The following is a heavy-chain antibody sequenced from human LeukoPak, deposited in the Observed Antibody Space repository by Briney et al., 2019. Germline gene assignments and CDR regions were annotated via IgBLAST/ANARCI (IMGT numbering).Heavy chain of an antibody. V-gene: IGHV4-31*03. CDR1: GGSISSGGYY. CDR2: IYYSGST. J-gene: IGHJ4*02. D-gene: IGHD3-10*01. CDR3: ARNDYKYYFDY. Sequence: PSETLSLTCTVSGGSISSGGYYWSWIRQHPGKGLEWIGYIYYSGSTYYNPSLKSRVTISVDTSKNQFSLKLSSVTAADTAVYYCARNDYKYYFDYWGQGTLVTVSS.